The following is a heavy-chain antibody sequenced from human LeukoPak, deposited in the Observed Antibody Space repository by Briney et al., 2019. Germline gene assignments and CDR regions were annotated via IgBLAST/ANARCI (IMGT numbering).Heavy chain of an antibody. CDR2: IKQDGSEK. CDR3: ASQWLVPQH. J-gene: IGHJ1*01. V-gene: IGHV3-7*01. CDR1: GFTVSSNY. D-gene: IGHD6-19*01. Sequence: GGSLRLSCAASGFTVSSNYMSWVRQAPGKGLEWVANIKQDGSEKYYVDSVKGRFTISRDNAKNSLYLQMNSLRAEDTAVYYCASQWLVPQHWGQGSLVTVSS.